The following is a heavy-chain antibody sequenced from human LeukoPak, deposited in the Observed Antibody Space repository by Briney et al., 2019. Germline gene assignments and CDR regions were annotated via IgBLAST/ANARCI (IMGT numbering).Heavy chain of an antibody. V-gene: IGHV5-10-1*01. Sequence: GESLKISCKGSGYSFTSYWISWLRQMPGKGLEWMVRIDPSDSYTNYSPSFQCHVTISADKSISTSYLQWSSLKASDTAMYYCARHSRGYSYGYSWFAPWGQGTLVTVSS. J-gene: IGHJ5*02. CDR2: IDPSDSYT. CDR3: ARHSRGYSYGYSWFAP. CDR1: GYSFTSYW. D-gene: IGHD5-18*01.